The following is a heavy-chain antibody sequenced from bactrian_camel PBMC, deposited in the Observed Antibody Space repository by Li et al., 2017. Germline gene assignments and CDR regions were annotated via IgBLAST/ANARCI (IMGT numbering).Heavy chain of an antibody. CDR3: GVYDAYGGRCSFREDVYDY. V-gene: IGHV3S53*01. J-gene: IGHJ4*01. CDR2: IEGDGSA. D-gene: IGHD6*01. CDR1: GYTYMIYC. Sequence: HVQLVESGGGSVQAGGSLRLSCEESGYTYMIYCMGWFRQAPGKERESVAAIEGDGSAIYTDSAKGRFTISQDNASKTVVLQMNSLKPEDTAMYYCGVYDAYGGRCSFREDVYDYWGPGTQVTVS.